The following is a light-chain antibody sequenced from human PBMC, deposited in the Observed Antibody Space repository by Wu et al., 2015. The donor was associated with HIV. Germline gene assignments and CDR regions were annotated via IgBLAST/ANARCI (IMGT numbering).Light chain of an antibody. CDR3: QQYITSPRT. CDR1: QIVLNY. J-gene: IGKJ1*01. V-gene: IGKV1-5*03. CDR2: ETS. Sequence: DIQMTQSPSTLSASVGDRVTITCRASQIVLNYLAWYQQKTGRAPKLLISETSRLESGVPSRFSGSGSGTEFTLTISSLQPDDFATYYCQQYITSPRTFGLGTKVEV.